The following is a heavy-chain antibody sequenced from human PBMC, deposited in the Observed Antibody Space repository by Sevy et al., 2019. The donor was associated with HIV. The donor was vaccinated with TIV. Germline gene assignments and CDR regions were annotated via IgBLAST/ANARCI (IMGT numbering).Heavy chain of an antibody. V-gene: IGHV3-21*01. CDR1: GFTFSTYS. D-gene: IGHD1-26*01. J-gene: IGHJ5*02. CDR3: ARVGGSYLGLA. Sequence: GGSLRLSCAASGFTFSTYSMNWVRQAPGKGLEWVSSISTGSTYIYYADSVKGRFTISRDNGKNSLYLQMNSLRAEDTAVYYCARVGGSYLGLAWGQGTLVTVSS. CDR2: ISTGSTYI.